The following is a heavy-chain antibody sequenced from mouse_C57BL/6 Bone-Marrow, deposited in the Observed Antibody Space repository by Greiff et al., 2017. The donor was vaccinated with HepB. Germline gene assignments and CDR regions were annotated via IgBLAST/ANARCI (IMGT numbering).Heavy chain of an antibody. Sequence: VMLVETGGGLVRPGHSLKLSCVTSGFTFSNYRMHWLRQPPGKRLEWIAVITLKSDNYGANFAESVRGRFAISRDDSKNSVCLEMNRLREDDTATYFCSRGSDYGFPYWGQGTLVTVSA. CDR1: GFTFSNYR. V-gene: IGHV13-2*01. CDR3: SRGSDYGFPY. J-gene: IGHJ3*01. CDR2: ITLKSDNYGA. D-gene: IGHD1-2*01.